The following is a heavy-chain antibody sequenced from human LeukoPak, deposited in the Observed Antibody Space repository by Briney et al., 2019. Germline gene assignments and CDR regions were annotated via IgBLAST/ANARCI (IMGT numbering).Heavy chain of an antibody. CDR1: GFTFSSYA. J-gene: IGHJ4*02. V-gene: IGHV3-30*04. D-gene: IGHD6-19*01. CDR3: ARLKAVAGPHFFFVY. CDR2: ISYDGSNK. Sequence: PGGSLRLSCGASGFTFSSYAMHWVRQAPGKGLEWVAVISYDGSNKDYADSVKGRFTISRDDSKNTLFLQMNSLRIDDTAVYYCARLKAVAGPHFFFVYWGQGTLVTVSS.